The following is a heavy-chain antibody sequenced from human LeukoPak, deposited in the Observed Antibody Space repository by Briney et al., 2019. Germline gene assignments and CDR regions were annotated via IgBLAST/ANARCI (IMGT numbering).Heavy chain of an antibody. Sequence: SETLSLTCTVSGGSVNSGSYYWGWIRQPPGEGLEWIGNIYYSGSTSYSPSLKSRVTISVDTSKNQFSLKLSSVTAADTAVYYCASQWIQLLIDYWGQGTLVTVSS. CDR2: IYYSGST. J-gene: IGHJ4*02. CDR3: ASQWIQLLIDY. V-gene: IGHV4-39*01. CDR1: GGSVNSGSYY. D-gene: IGHD5-18*01.